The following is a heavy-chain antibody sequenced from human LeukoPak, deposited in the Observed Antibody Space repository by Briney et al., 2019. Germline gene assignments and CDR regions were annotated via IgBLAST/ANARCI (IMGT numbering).Heavy chain of an antibody. CDR3: ARDLRGWYPSYYYYMDV. CDR2: IYYSGST. D-gene: IGHD6-19*01. Sequence: SGTLSLTCTVSGGSISSYYWSWIRQPPGKGLEWIAYIYYSGSTNYNPSLKSRVTISVDTSKNQFSLKLSSVTAADTAVYYCARDLRGWYPSYYYYMDVWGKGTTVTISS. J-gene: IGHJ6*03. V-gene: IGHV4-59*01. CDR1: GGSISSYY.